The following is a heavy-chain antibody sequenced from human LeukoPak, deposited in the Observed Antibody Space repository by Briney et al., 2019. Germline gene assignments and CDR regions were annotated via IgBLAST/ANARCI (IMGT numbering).Heavy chain of an antibody. CDR3: AREAY. V-gene: IGHV3-7*01. CDR2: VKEDGSQK. J-gene: IGHJ4*02. CDR1: GFTFSRYW. Sequence: GASLRLSCAASGFTFSRYWMSWVRQAPGKGLERVASVKEDGSQKKYADTVKGRFSISRDNAKKSLVLQMNSLRADDTAVYYCAREAYWGPGTLVTVSS.